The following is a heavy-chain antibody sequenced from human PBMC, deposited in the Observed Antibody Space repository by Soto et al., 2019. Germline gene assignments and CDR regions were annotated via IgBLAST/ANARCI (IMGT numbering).Heavy chain of an antibody. J-gene: IGHJ4*02. Sequence: QVQLVQSGAEVKKPGASVKVSCKASGYTFTSYGITWVRQAPGQGLEWMGWISAYNGNTNYAQKLQGRVTITTDTSTSTAYMELRSLRSDDTAVYYCARDLPRIAVAGKFDYWGQGTLVTVSS. D-gene: IGHD6-19*01. CDR3: ARDLPRIAVAGKFDY. V-gene: IGHV1-18*04. CDR2: ISAYNGNT. CDR1: GYTFTSYG.